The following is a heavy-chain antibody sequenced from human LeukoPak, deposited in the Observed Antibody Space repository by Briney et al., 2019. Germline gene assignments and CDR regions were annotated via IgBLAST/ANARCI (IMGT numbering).Heavy chain of an antibody. CDR1: GGSITDYY. J-gene: IGHJ4*02. Sequence: SETLSLTCAGSGGSITDYYWSWIRHPPGKGLEYIGYIYYSGNTNYNPSLKSRVTISVDTSKNQSSLRLSSVTAADTAVYYCATGDSGSFHDYWGQGALVTVSS. V-gene: IGHV4-59*01. CDR3: ATGDSGSFHDY. CDR2: IYYSGNT. D-gene: IGHD3-10*01.